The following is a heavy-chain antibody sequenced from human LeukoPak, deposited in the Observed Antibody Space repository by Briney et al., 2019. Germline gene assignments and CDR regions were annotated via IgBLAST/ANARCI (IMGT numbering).Heavy chain of an antibody. V-gene: IGHV3-21*01. CDR3: ATTRAPSNGRVLYYMDV. Sequence: GGSLRLSCGASGFSFGSYSMNWVRQAPGKALEWVSSIMSSSRNIYYADSVKGRFTISRDNAKNSLYLQLSSLRAEDTAVYYCATTRAPSNGRVLYYMDVSGKGTTVTVSS. CDR1: GFSFGSYS. CDR2: IMSSSRNI. J-gene: IGHJ6*03. D-gene: IGHD3-3*01.